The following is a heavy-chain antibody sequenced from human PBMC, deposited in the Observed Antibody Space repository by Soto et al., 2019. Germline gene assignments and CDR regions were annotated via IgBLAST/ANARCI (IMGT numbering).Heavy chain of an antibody. CDR2: IDPSDSYT. CDR3: AATFGVVTPIYYYGMDA. Sequence: GESLKISCKGSGYSFTSYWISWVRQMPGKGLEWMGRIDPSDSYTNYSPSFQGHVTISADKSISTAYLQWSSLKASDTAMYYCAATFGVVTPIYYYGMDAWGQGTTVTVSS. CDR1: GYSFTSYW. V-gene: IGHV5-10-1*01. D-gene: IGHD3-3*01. J-gene: IGHJ6*02.